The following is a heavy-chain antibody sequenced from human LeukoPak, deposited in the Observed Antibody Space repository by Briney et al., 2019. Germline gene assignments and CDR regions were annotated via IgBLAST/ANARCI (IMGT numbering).Heavy chain of an antibody. CDR2: INPSGGST. V-gene: IGHV1-46*01. D-gene: IGHD3-10*01. CDR3: VRGPSITMVRGGQWYYYMDV. Sequence: ASVKVSCKASGYTFTSYYIHWVRQAPGQGLEWMGLINPSGGSTNYAQKFQGRVTMTRDTSTSTVYMELSSLRSEDTAVYYCVRGPSITMVRGGQWYYYMDVWGKGTTVTISS. J-gene: IGHJ6*03. CDR1: GYTFTSYY.